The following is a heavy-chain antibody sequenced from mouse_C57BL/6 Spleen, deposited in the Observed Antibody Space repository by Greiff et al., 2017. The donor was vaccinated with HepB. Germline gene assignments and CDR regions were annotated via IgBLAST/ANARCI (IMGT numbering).Heavy chain of an antibody. D-gene: IGHD1-1*01. CDR2: FYPGSGSI. CDR1: GYTFTEYT. V-gene: IGHV1-62-2*01. Sequence: QVQLQQSGAELVKPGASVKLSCKASGYTFTEYTIHWVKQRSGQGLEWIGWFYPGSGSIKYNEKFKDKATLTADKSSSTVYMELSRLISEDSVVYLCARMEDGSLYGSSSWFAYWGQGTLVTVSA. CDR3: ARMEDGSLYGSSSWFAY. J-gene: IGHJ3*01.